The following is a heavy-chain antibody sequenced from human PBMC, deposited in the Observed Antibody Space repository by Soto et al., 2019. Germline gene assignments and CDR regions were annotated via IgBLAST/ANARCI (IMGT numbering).Heavy chain of an antibody. D-gene: IGHD1-7*01. Sequence: ASVKVSCKASGYTFTSYGISWVRQAPGQGLEWMGWISAYNGNTNYAQKLQGRVTMTTDTSTSTAYMELRSLRSDDTAVYYCASKGGWNYWGGNAFDIWGQGTMVTVSS. CDR2: ISAYNGNT. V-gene: IGHV1-18*01. CDR3: ASKGGWNYWGGNAFDI. CDR1: GYTFTSYG. J-gene: IGHJ3*02.